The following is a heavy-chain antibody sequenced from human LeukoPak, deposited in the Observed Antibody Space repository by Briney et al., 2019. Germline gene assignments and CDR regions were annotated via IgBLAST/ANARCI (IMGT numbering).Heavy chain of an antibody. CDR2: INHSGST. J-gene: IGHJ4*02. CDR3: ARVDYDILTGNYPGDY. Sequence: SETLSLTCAVYGGSFSGYYWSWIRQPPGKGLEWIGEINHSGSTNYNPSLKSRVTISVDTSKNQFSLKLSSVTAADTAVYYCARVDYDILTGNYPGDYWGQGTLVTVSS. D-gene: IGHD3-9*01. CDR1: GGSFSGYY. V-gene: IGHV4-34*01.